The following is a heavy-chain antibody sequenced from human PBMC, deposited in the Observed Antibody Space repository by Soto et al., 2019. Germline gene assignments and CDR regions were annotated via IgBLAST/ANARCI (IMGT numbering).Heavy chain of an antibody. J-gene: IGHJ6*02. CDR1: GYTFTNYA. D-gene: IGHD3-10*01. Sequence: ASVKVSCKASGYTFTNYAMHWVRQAPGQRLEWMGWINAGNGSTKYSQKFQGRVTITRDTSASTAYMELSSLRSEDTAVYYCARGPLLWGDVWGQGTTVNVSS. CDR2: INAGNGST. CDR3: ARGPLLWGDV. V-gene: IGHV1-3*01.